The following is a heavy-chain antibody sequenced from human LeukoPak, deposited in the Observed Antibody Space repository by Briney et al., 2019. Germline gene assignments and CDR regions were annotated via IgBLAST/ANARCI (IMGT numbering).Heavy chain of an antibody. V-gene: IGHV1-2*02. CDR2: INPNSGGT. CDR3: ARKEAPIYCSGGSCYSENWFDP. Sequence: ASVKVSCKASGYTFTGYYMHWVRQAPGQGLEWMGWINPNSGGTNYAQKFQGRVTMTRDTSISTAYMELSRLRSDDTAVYYCARKEAPIYCSGGSCYSENWFDPWGQGTLVTVSS. D-gene: IGHD2-15*01. J-gene: IGHJ5*02. CDR1: GYTFTGYY.